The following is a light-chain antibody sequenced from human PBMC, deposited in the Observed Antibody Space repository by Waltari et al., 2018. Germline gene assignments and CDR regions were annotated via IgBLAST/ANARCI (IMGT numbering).Light chain of an antibody. CDR3: QQFYSTPYT. CDR2: WAS. V-gene: IGKV4-1*01. J-gene: IGKJ2*01. CDR1: QSVLYSSNNLNY. Sequence: DIVMTQSPDSLAVSLGERATINCKSSQSVLYSSNNLNYLAWYPQKPGQPPKLLIYWASTRESGVPDRFSGSGSGTDFTLTISSLQAEDVAVYYCQQFYSTPYTFGQGTKLAIK.